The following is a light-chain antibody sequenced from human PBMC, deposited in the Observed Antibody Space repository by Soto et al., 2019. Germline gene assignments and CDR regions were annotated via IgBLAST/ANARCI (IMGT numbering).Light chain of an antibody. V-gene: IGKV1-39*01. Sequence: DIQLTQYPSSLSASVGDTVTITCRASQTISTYLLWYHQKPGRAPNLLIYNASTLHSGVPSKFSGSGSGTDFTLTISGLQPEDFATYLCQQTYSDISFGGGTKVE. CDR3: QQTYSDIS. CDR1: QTISTY. CDR2: NAS. J-gene: IGKJ4*01.